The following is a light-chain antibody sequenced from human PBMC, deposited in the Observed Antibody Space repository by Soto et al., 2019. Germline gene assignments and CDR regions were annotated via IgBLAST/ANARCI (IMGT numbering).Light chain of an antibody. CDR1: QSISNW. Sequence: DIPMTQSPSTLSASVGERITITCRASQSISNWLAWYQQKPGKAPKLLIYDASTLESGVPSRFSGSGSGTEFTLTVSSLQPDDFATDYCQQYDTFLYTFGQVTKLEIK. V-gene: IGKV1-5*01. J-gene: IGKJ2*01. CDR2: DAS. CDR3: QQYDTFLYT.